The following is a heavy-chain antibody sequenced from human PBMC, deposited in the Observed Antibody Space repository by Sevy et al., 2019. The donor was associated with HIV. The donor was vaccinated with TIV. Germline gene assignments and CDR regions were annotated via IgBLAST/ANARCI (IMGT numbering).Heavy chain of an antibody. CDR3: AKDRGMDV. CDR1: GVTFSSYG. V-gene: IGHV3-30*18. Sequence: GGCLRLSCAASGVTFSSYGMHWVRQAPGKGLEWVAVISYDGSNKYYANSVKGRFTISRVNSKNTPYLHINSLRAEDTAVYYCAKDRGMDVWGQGSTVTVSS. CDR2: ISYDGSNK. J-gene: IGHJ6*02.